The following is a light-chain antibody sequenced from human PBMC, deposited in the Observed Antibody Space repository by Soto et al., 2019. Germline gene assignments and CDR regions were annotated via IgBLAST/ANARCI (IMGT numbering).Light chain of an antibody. Sequence: DIQMTQSPSSLSASVGDRVTITCRASQSISAYLKWYQQKPGKAPKHLIYGASSLQSGVPSAFSGSGSWTDFSLTISSLQPEDFATYYCQQSYRSPITFGQGTRLEIK. V-gene: IGKV1-39*01. CDR1: QSISAY. CDR3: QQSYRSPIT. J-gene: IGKJ5*01. CDR2: GAS.